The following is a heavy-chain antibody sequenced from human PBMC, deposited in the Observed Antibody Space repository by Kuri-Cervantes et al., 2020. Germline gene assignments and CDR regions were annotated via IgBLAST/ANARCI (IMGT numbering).Heavy chain of an antibody. CDR2: IKQDGSEK. D-gene: IGHD2-2*01. V-gene: IGHV3-7*01. Sequence: GGSLRLSCAASGFTFSSYWMSWVRQVPGKGLEWVANIKQDGSEKYYVDSVKGRFTISRDNAKNSLYLQMNSLRAEDTAVYYCARGIPYCSSTSCPNYYMDVWGKGTTVTVSS. CDR1: GFTFSSYW. CDR3: ARGIPYCSSTSCPNYYMDV. J-gene: IGHJ6*03.